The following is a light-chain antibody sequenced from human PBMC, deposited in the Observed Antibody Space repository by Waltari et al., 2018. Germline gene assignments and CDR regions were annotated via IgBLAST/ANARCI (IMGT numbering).Light chain of an antibody. CDR2: TND. CDR1: ISNIGTNN. V-gene: IGLV1-44*01. J-gene: IGLJ2*01. CDR3: ATWDDSLNGPV. Sequence: QSVLTQPPSASGTPGQRVTISCSGSISNIGTNNVTWYHQLPGTAPKLLLVTNDQRPSGVPDRCSGSKSGTSASLAISGLQSEDEADYYCATWDDSLNGPVFGGGTKLTVL.